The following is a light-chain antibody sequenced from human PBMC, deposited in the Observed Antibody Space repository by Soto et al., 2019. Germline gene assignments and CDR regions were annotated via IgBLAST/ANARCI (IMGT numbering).Light chain of an antibody. CDR3: QQYKNWPTIT. CDR2: GAS. J-gene: IGKJ5*01. CDR1: QSVSSN. V-gene: IGKV3-15*01. Sequence: EIAMTQSPVTLSLSPGERATLSCRGSQSVSSNLAWYQQKPGQAPRLLVYGASTRATGIPARFSGSGSGTEFTLTISSLQSEDFAVYYCQQYKNWPTITFGQGTRVEIK.